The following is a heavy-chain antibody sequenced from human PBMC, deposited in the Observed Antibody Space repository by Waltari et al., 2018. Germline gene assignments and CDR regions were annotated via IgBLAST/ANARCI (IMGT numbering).Heavy chain of an antibody. V-gene: IGHV4-39*01. Sequence: QLQLQESGPGLVKPSETLSLTCTVSGGSISSSSSYWVWIRQPPGKGLEWIGSIYYSGRTYYNPSLKSRVTISVDTSKNQFSLKLSSVTAADTAVYYCARHSPEGPADYWGQGTLVTVSS. CDR3: ARHSPEGPADY. J-gene: IGHJ4*02. CDR1: GGSISSSSSY. CDR2: IYYSGRT.